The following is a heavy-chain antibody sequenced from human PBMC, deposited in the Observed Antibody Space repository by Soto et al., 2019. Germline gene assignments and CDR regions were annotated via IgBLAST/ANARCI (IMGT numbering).Heavy chain of an antibody. Sequence: TSETLSLTCTVSGASITGSSYWSWIRQPAGKGLEWIGRFSLSGTTNYNPSLRSRVTMSADVSKNQFSLKVNSVTAADTAVYYCARHSPSYTNAGDYWGQGTLVTVSS. D-gene: IGHD4-4*01. J-gene: IGHJ4*02. CDR3: ARHSPSYTNAGDY. CDR1: GASITGSSY. V-gene: IGHV4-4*07. CDR2: FSLSGTT.